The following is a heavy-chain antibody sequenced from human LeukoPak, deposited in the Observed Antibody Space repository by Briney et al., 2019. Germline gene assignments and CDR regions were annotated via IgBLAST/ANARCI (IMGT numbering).Heavy chain of an antibody. J-gene: IGHJ4*02. CDR1: GYTFTAYY. Sequence: ASVKVSCKASGYTFTAYYIHWVRQAPGQGLEWMGWINPNSGGTNYAQKFQGRVTMTRDTSSSTAYMELSRLRSDDTAVYYWARDHSYYDSGSYSNVDYWGQGTLVTVSS. D-gene: IGHD3-10*01. CDR3: ARDHSYYDSGSYSNVDY. CDR2: INPNSGGT. V-gene: IGHV1-2*02.